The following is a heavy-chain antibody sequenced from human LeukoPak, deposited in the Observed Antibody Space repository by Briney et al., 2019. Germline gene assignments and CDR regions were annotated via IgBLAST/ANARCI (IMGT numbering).Heavy chain of an antibody. J-gene: IGHJ4*02. CDR3: ARDRSDGGNSGHY. CDR1: GYTFTGYY. CDR2: INPNSGGT. V-gene: IGHV1-2*02. D-gene: IGHD4-23*01. Sequence: GASVKVSCKASGYTFTGYYMHWVRQAPGQGLEWMGWINPNSGGTNYAQKFQGRVTMTRDTSISTAYMELSSLRSEDTAVYYCARDRSDGGNSGHYWGQGTLVTVSS.